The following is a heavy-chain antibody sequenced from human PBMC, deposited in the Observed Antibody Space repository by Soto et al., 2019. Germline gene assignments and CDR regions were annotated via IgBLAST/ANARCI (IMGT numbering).Heavy chain of an antibody. V-gene: IGHV4-34*01. Sequence: QVQLQQWGAGLLKPSETLSLTCAVYGGSFSGYYWSWIRQPPGKGLEWIGEINHSGSTNYNPSLNSRVTISVDTSKNQSSLKLSSVTAADTAVYYCQIAAAGNDFDYWGQGTLVTVSS. D-gene: IGHD6-13*01. J-gene: IGHJ4*02. CDR1: GGSFSGYY. CDR2: INHSGST. CDR3: QIAAAGNDFDY.